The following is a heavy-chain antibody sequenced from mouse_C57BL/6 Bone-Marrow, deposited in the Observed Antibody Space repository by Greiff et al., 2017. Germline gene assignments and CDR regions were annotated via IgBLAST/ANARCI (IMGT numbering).Heavy chain of an antibody. CDR2: IDPENGDT. V-gene: IGHV14-4*01. CDR1: GFNIKDGY. CDR3: TTFITTVVADY. Sequence: VQLQQSGAELVRPGASVKLSCTASGFNIKDGYMHWVKPRPEQGLAWIGWIDPENGDTEYASKFQGKATITADTSSNTAYLQLSSLTSEDTAVYYCTTFITTVVADYWGQGTTLTVSS. D-gene: IGHD1-1*01. J-gene: IGHJ2*01.